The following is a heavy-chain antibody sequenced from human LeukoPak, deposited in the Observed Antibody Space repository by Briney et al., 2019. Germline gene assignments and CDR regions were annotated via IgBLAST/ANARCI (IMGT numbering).Heavy chain of an antibody. D-gene: IGHD3-10*01. CDR1: GGSISSYY. J-gene: IGHJ5*02. Sequence: SETLSLTCTVSGGSISSYYWSWIRQPPGEGLEWIGYIYYSGSTNYNPSLKSRVTISVDTSKNQFSLKLSSVTAADTAVYYCAGQPGFGEGNWFDPWGQGTLVTVSS. CDR3: AGQPGFGEGNWFDP. CDR2: IYYSGST. V-gene: IGHV4-59*08.